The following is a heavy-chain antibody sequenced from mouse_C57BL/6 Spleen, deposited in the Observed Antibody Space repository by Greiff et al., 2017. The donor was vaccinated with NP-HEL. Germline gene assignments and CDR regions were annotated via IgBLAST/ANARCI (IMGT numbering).Heavy chain of an antibody. CDR1: GYAFSSYW. V-gene: IGHV1-80*01. Sequence: VQLVESGAELVKPGASVKISCKASGYAFSSYWMNWVKQRPGKGLEWIGQIYPGDGDTNYNGKFKGKATLTADKSSSTAYMQLSSLTSEDSAVYFCATYDYGGAMDYWGQGTSVTVSS. J-gene: IGHJ4*01. CDR3: ATYDYGGAMDY. D-gene: IGHD2-4*01. CDR2: IYPGDGDT.